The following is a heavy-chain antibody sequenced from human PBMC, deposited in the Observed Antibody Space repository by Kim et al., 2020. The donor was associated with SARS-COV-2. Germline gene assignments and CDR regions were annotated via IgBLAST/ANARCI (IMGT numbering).Heavy chain of an antibody. J-gene: IGHJ3*02. D-gene: IGHD3-9*01. Sequence: SETLSLTCTVSGGSISSSSYYWGWIRQPPGKGLEWIGSIYYSGSTYYNPSLKSRVTISVDTSKNQFSLKLSSVTAADTAVYYCTRANYDILTGSGPYDAFDIWGQGTMVTVSS. CDR1: GGSISSSSYY. CDR2: IYYSGST. V-gene: IGHV4-39*07. CDR3: TRANYDILTGSGPYDAFDI.